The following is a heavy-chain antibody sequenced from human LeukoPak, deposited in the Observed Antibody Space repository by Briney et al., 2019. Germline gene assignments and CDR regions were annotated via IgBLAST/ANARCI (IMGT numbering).Heavy chain of an antibody. Sequence: GGSLRLSCAASGFTFSSYAMHWVREAPGKGLEGVAVISYDGSNKYYADSVKGRFTISRDNSKNTLYLQMNSLRAEDTAVYYCAREESLDSSGYYYYYYGMDVWGQGTTVTVSS. D-gene: IGHD3-22*01. J-gene: IGHJ6*02. CDR2: ISYDGSNK. V-gene: IGHV3-30-3*01. CDR3: AREESLDSSGYYYYYYGMDV. CDR1: GFTFSSYA.